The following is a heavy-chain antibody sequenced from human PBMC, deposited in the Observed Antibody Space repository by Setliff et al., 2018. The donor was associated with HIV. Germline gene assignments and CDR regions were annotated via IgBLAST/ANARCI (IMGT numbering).Heavy chain of an antibody. CDR2: IKSKIDGGTI. J-gene: IGHJ3*02. D-gene: IGHD3-10*01. V-gene: IGHV3-15*01. Sequence: GGSLRLSCAAYGFFFNKAWMSWVRQAPGKGLEWVGRIKSKIDGGTIDYAAPLKGRFTISRDDPKHTLFLQLNSLKIEDTAVYYCAGRGGLVRGAFDIWGQGTMVTVSS. CDR3: AGRGGLVRGAFDI. CDR1: GFFFNKAW.